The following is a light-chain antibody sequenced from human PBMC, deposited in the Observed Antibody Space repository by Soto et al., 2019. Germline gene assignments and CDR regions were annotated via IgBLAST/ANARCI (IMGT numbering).Light chain of an antibody. CDR3: QQYYSTPLT. V-gene: IGKV4-1*01. Sequence: DIVMTQSPDSLAVSLGEGATINCRSSQSVFYTSNNKNYLAWYQQRPGQPPKLLLYWASNRESGVPDRFSGSGSGTDFTLTISSLQTEDVAVYFCQQYYSTPLTFGGGTKVEIK. CDR2: WAS. J-gene: IGKJ4*01. CDR1: QSVFYTSNNKNY.